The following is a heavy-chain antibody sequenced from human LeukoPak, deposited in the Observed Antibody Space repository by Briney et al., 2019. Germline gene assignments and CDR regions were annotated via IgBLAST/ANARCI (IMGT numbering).Heavy chain of an antibody. J-gene: IGHJ6*02. V-gene: IGHV3-23*01. Sequence: PSGSLRLSCAASGFTFSSYAMSWVRQAPGKGLEWVSAIGGRGGSTYYADSVKGRFTISRDNSKNTLYLQMNSLRAEDTAVYYCARGYSGYLYYYGMDVWGQGTTVTVSS. CDR2: IGGRGGST. D-gene: IGHD5-12*01. CDR1: GFTFSSYA. CDR3: ARGYSGYLYYYGMDV.